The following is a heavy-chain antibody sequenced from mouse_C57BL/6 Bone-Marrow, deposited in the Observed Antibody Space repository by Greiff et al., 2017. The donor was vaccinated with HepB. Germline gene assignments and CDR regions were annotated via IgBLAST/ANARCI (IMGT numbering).Heavy chain of an antibody. V-gene: IGHV14-4*01. CDR3: TTHYGTGWYFDV. CDR1: GFNITDDY. Sequence: EVQLQQSGAELVRPGASVKLSCTASGFNITDDYMHWVKQRPEQGLEWIGWIDPENGDTEYASKFQGKATITADTSSNTAYLQLSSLTSEDTAVYYCTTHYGTGWYFDVWGKGTTVTVSA. D-gene: IGHD2-1*01. CDR2: IDPENGDT. J-gene: IGHJ1*03.